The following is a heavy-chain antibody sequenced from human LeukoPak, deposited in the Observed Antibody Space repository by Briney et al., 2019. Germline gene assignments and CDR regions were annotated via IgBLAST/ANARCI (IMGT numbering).Heavy chain of an antibody. D-gene: IGHD2-15*01. V-gene: IGHV1-69*05. CDR2: IIPIFGTA. CDR1: GGTFSSYA. CDR3: ARAAGCSGGSCYPYVPTHQYYFDY. J-gene: IGHJ4*02. Sequence: GSSVKVSCKASGGTFSSYAISWVRQAPGQGLEWMGGIIPIFGTANYAQKFQGRVTITTDASTSTDYMELSSLRSEDTAVYYCARAAGCSGGSCYPYVPTHQYYFDYWGQGTLVTVSS.